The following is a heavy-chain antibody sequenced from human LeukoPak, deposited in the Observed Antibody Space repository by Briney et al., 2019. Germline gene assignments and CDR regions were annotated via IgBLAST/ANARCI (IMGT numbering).Heavy chain of an antibody. V-gene: IGHV3-7*03. CDR3: ARDRIFDY. Sequence: GGSLRLSCAASGFTFSSYWMYWVRQAPGEGLEWVANVRQDGSEKYYVDSVKGRFTISRDNAKNSLYLQMNSLRAEDTAVYYCARDRIFDYWGQGTLVTVSS. J-gene: IGHJ4*02. CDR2: VRQDGSEK. CDR1: GFTFSSYW.